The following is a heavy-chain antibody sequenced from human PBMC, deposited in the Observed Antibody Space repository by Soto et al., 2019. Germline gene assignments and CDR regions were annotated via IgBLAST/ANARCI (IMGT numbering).Heavy chain of an antibody. CDR1: GFSISSSTYY. V-gene: IGHV4-39*01. D-gene: IGHD3-10*01. CDR2: VYYSGST. CDR3: ARIMVRGVITNWFDP. Sequence: SETLSLTCTFSGFSISSSTYYWGWIRQPPGKGLEWIGSVYYSGSTYYNPSLKSRVTISVDTSKKQFSLKLSSVTAADTAIYYCARIMVRGVITNWFDPWGQGTQVTVSS. J-gene: IGHJ5*02.